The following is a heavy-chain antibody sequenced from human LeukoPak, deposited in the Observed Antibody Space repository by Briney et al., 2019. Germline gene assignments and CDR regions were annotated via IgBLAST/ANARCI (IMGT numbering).Heavy chain of an antibody. CDR2: INWKGGTT. Sequence: GGALRLSCAPSGFTFDDYGMSWVRPAPGKGLEWVSGINWKGGTTGYADSVKGRFTISRDNAKNSLYLQMNSLRAEDTALYYCAREGSGSPHYGMDVWGQGTTVTVSS. V-gene: IGHV3-20*04. J-gene: IGHJ6*02. CDR1: GFTFDDYG. D-gene: IGHD3-10*01. CDR3: AREGSGSPHYGMDV.